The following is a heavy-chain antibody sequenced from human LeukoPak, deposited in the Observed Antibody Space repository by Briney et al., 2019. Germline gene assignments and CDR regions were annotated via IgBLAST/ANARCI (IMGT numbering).Heavy chain of an antibody. CDR3: ARERVGYCSSTSCSSQGPPDAFDI. D-gene: IGHD2-2*01. CDR2: IYYSGST. CDR1: GGSISSGDYY. V-gene: IGHV4-30-4*01. J-gene: IGHJ3*02. Sequence: PSETLSLTCTVSGGSISSGDYYWSCIRQPPGKGLECIGYIYYSGSTYYNPSLKSRVTISVDTSKNQFSLKLSSVTAADTAVYYCARERVGYCSSTSCSSQGPPDAFDIWGQGTMVTVSS.